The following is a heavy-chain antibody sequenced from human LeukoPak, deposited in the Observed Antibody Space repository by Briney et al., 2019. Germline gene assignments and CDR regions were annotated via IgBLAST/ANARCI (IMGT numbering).Heavy chain of an antibody. V-gene: IGHV3-23*01. J-gene: IGHJ4*02. D-gene: IGHD3-22*01. CDR3: ARRDPLDGQWLFFDY. CDR2: ISGSGSTT. Sequence: GGSLRLSCAASGFTFNSFAMSWVRQAPGEGLEWVSTISGSGSTTYYADSVKGRFTISRDNSKNTLYLQMNSLRAEDTAVYYCARRDPLDGQWLFFDYWGQGTLVTVSS. CDR1: GFTFNSFA.